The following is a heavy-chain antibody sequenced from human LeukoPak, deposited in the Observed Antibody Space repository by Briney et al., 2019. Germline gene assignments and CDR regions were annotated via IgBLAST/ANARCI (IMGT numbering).Heavy chain of an antibody. D-gene: IGHD2-2*01. V-gene: IGHV1-69*13. CDR3: ARDWGYIVVVPAASVEAFDI. CDR1: GGTFSSYA. J-gene: IGHJ3*02. CDR2: IIPIFGTA. Sequence: SVKVSCKASGGTFSSYAISWVRQAPGQGLEWMGGIIPIFGTANYAQKFQGRVTITADESTSTAYMELSSLRSEDTAVYYRARDWGYIVVVPAASVEAFDIWGQGTMVTVSS.